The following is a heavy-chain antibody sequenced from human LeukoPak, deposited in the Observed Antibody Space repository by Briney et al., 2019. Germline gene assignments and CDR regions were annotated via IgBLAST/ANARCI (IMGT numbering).Heavy chain of an antibody. CDR2: IYHSGST. CDR3: ARGTSGSYFPVYYFDY. Sequence: PSQTLSLTCTVSGGSISSGGYYWSWIRQPPGKGLEWIGYIYHSGSTYYNPSLKSRVTISVDRSKNQFSLKLSSVTAADTAVYYCARGTSGSYFPVYYFDYWGQGTLVTVSS. J-gene: IGHJ4*02. V-gene: IGHV4-30-2*01. D-gene: IGHD1-26*01. CDR1: GGSISSGGYY.